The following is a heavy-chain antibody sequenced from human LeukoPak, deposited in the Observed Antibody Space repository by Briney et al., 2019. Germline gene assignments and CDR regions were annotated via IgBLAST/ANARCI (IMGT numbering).Heavy chain of an antibody. Sequence: PETLSLTCTVSGGSISSYYWSWIRQPPGKGLEWIGYIYHSGSTNYNPSLKSRVTISVDTSKNQFSLKLSSVTAADTAVYYCARDPVLSTTVVTAGYYYYGMDVWGQGTTVTVSS. CDR3: ARDPVLSTTVVTAGYYYYGMDV. CDR1: GGSISSYY. CDR2: IYHSGST. D-gene: IGHD4-23*01. J-gene: IGHJ6*02. V-gene: IGHV4-59*01.